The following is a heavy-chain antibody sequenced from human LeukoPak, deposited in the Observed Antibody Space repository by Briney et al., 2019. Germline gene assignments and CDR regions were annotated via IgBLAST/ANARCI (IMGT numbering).Heavy chain of an antibody. CDR2: FSHIGTHT. J-gene: IGHJ4*02. Sequence: GGSLRLSCAASGFTFSTSAMSWVRQSPGKGLEWVSSFSHIGTHTYYADSVQGRFSISRDYSKNTVYLQMDSLRADDTAVYKCAIRGPAMPPQFWGQGTLVTVSS. V-gene: IGHV3-23*01. CDR1: GFTFSTSA. CDR3: AIRGPAMPPQF. D-gene: IGHD2-2*01.